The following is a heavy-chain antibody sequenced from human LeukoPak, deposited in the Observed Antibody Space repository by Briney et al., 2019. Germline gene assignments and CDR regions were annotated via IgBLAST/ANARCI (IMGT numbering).Heavy chain of an antibody. Sequence: GGSLRLSCAASGFTFSSYGMHWVRQAPGKGLEWVAVIWYDGSNKYYADSVKGRFTISRDNSKNTLYLQMNSLRSEDTAVYYCARDGPVAGTKNDYWGQGTLVTVSS. CDR3: ARDGPVAGTKNDY. D-gene: IGHD6-19*01. J-gene: IGHJ4*02. CDR1: GFTFSSYG. CDR2: IWYDGSNK. V-gene: IGHV3-33*01.